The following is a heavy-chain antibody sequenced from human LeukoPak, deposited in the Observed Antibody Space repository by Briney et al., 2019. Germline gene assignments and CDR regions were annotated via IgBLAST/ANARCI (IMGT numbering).Heavy chain of an antibody. CDR2: IIPIFGTA. V-gene: IGHV1-69*13. D-gene: IGHD2-15*01. CDR3: ARDTYREGYCSGGSRYYYYYGMDV. J-gene: IGHJ6*02. Sequence: GASVKVSCKASGGTFSSYAISWVRQAPGQGLEWMGGIIPIFGTANYAQKFQGRVTITADESTSTAYMELSSLRSEDTAVYYCARDTYREGYCSGGSRYYYYYGMDVWGQGTTVTVSS. CDR1: GGTFSSYA.